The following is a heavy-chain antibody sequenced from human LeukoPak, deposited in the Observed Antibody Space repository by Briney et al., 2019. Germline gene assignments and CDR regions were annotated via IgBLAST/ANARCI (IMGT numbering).Heavy chain of an antibody. CDR2: VYYVGNA. Sequence: SETLSLTCTVSGGSVRSSRPYWGWIRQSPGKGLEWIGSVYYVGNAYYRPSLLSRATISIDTSKTHISLRLTPMTATDTGIYYCATHDEGSYFETWGQGALVTVSS. J-gene: IGHJ5*02. CDR1: GGSVRSSRPY. D-gene: IGHD3-10*01. CDR3: ATHDEGSYFET. V-gene: IGHV4-39*02.